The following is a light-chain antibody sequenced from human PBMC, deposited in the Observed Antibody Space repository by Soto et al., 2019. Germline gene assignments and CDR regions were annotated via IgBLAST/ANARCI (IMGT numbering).Light chain of an antibody. Sequence: QSVLTQPASVSGSPGQSITISCTGTNSDVGNYNLVSWYQQHPGKAPKLMIYEDTKRPSGVSNRFSGSKSGNTASLTISGLQAEDEADYYCCSYAGSFYVFGTGNRSPS. CDR3: CSYAGSFYV. CDR2: EDT. V-gene: IGLV2-23*01. CDR1: NSDVGNYNL. J-gene: IGLJ1*01.